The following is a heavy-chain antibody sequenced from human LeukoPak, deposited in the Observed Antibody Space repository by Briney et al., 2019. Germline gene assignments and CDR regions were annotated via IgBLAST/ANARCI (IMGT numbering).Heavy chain of an antibody. J-gene: IGHJ4*02. CDR1: GYTVTGHY. CDR2: INPNSGVT. D-gene: IGHD5-18*01. V-gene: IGHV1-2*02. CDR3: AKDAYSGFSSSYNMDS. Sequence: ASVKVSCKASGYTVTGHYLHWMRQAPGQGLEWMGWINPNSGVTNYAQKFQGRVTMTRDTSINTAYLDLHSLTSDDTAMYFCAKDAYSGFSSSYNMDSWGQGTLVTVSS.